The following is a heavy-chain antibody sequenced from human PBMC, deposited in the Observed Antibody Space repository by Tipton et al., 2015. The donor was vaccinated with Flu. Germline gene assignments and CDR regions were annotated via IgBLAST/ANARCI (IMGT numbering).Heavy chain of an antibody. D-gene: IGHD3-10*02. CDR2: IYHSGTT. Sequence: GLVKPSETLSLTCSVSGGSIGSPYCWGWVRQPPGKGLEWIGTIYHSGTTYYNPSLKSRLTISVDTSKNQFSLRLSSVTAADTAVYYCARHTGDSVRGVIDYWGQGTLVTVSS. J-gene: IGHJ4*02. CDR1: GGSIGSPYC. CDR3: ARHTGDSVRGVIDY. V-gene: IGHV4-38-2*01.